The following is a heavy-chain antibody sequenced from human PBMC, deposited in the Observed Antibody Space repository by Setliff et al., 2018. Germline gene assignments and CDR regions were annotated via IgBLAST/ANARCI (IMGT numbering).Heavy chain of an antibody. CDR2: IYHSGST. CDR1: GGSISSGGYY. D-gene: IGHD5-12*01. V-gene: IGHV4-31*03. Sequence: PSETLSLTCTVSGGSISSGGYYWSWIRQHPGKGLEWIGEIYHSGSTNYNPSLKSRVTISVDTSKNQFSLKLSSVTAEDTAVYYCVSWLYYYYYGVDVWGQGTTVTVSS. CDR3: VSWLYYYYYGVDV. J-gene: IGHJ6*02.